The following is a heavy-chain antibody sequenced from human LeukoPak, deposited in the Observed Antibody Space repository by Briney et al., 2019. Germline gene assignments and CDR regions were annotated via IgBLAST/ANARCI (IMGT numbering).Heavy chain of an antibody. CDR1: GGTFSSYA. V-gene: IGHV1-69*13. J-gene: IGHJ4*02. CDR3: ARGTYLDY. Sequence: SVKVSCKASGGTFSSYAISWVRQAPGQGLEWMGGIIPIFGTANYAQKFQGRVTITADESTSTAYMELRSLRSDDTAMYFCARGTYLDYWGQGTLVTVSS. CDR2: IIPIFGTA.